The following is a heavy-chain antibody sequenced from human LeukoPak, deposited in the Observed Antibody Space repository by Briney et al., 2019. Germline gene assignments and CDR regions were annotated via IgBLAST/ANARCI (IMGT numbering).Heavy chain of an antibody. J-gene: IGHJ4*02. CDR1: GFTFSSYE. CDR2: ISYDGSNK. CDR3: ARVKTGEF. V-gene: IGHV3-30*04. Sequence: PGGSLRLSCAASGFTFSSYEMNWVRQAPGKGLEWVAVISYDGSNKYYADSVKGRFTISRDNSKNTLYLQMNSLRAEDTAVYYCARVKTGEFGGQGTLVTVSS. D-gene: IGHD3-16*01.